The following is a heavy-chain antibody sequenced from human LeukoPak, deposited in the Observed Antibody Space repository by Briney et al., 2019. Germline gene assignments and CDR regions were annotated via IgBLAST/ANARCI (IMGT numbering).Heavy chain of an antibody. CDR2: IFPTGST. V-gene: IGHV4-4*02. J-gene: IGHJ6*03. Sequence: SGTMSLTCTVSGDSVNSDKWWGWVRQSPGKGLEWIGEIFPTGSTFYNPSLRSRVTISIEKSENHFSLNLRSVTAADTAMYYCTKNGYYSMDVWGKGTTVTVSS. CDR1: GDSVNSDKW. D-gene: IGHD6-13*01. CDR3: TKNGYYSMDV.